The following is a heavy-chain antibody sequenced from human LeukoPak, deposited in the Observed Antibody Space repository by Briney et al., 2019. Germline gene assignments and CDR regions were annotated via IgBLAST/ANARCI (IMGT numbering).Heavy chain of an antibody. V-gene: IGHV3-21*01. CDR3: ARDRYYYDSSGTSVDRYYYYGMDV. CDR1: GFTFSSYS. Sequence: GGSLRLSCAASGFTFSSYSMNWVRRAPGKGLEWVSSISSSSSYIYYADSVKGRFTISRDNAKNSLYLQMNSLRAEDTAVYYCARDRYYYDSSGTSVDRYYYYGMDVWGQGTTVTVSS. CDR2: ISSSSSYI. D-gene: IGHD3-22*01. J-gene: IGHJ6*02.